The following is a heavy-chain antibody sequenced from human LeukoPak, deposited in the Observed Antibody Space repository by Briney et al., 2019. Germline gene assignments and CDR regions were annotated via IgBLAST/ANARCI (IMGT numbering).Heavy chain of an antibody. D-gene: IGHD4-17*01. CDR2: ISSSSSYT. Sequence: GGSLRLSCAASGFTFSDYYMSWIRQPPGKGLEWVSYISSSSSYTNYADSVKGRFTISRDNAKNSLYLQMNRLRAEDTAVYYCARDRYGDYVYDYWGQGTLVTVSS. CDR1: GFTFSDYY. V-gene: IGHV3-11*05. J-gene: IGHJ4*02. CDR3: ARDRYGDYVYDY.